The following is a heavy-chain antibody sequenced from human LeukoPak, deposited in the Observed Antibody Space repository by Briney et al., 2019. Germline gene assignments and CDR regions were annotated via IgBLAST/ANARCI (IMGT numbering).Heavy chain of an antibody. CDR1: GGSISSSSYY. CDR2: IYYSGST. V-gene: IGHV4-39*07. Sequence: SETLSLTCTVSGGSISSSSYYWGWIRQPPGKGLEWIGSIYYSGSTYYNPSLKSRVTMSVDTSKNQFSLKLSSVTAADTAVYYCARDYPYPMVRGVIVYFDYWGQGTLVTVSS. CDR3: ARDYPYPMVRGVIVYFDY. D-gene: IGHD3-10*01. J-gene: IGHJ4*02.